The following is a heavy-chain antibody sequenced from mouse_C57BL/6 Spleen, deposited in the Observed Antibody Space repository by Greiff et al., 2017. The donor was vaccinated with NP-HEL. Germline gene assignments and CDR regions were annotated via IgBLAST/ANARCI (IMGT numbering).Heavy chain of an antibody. CDR2: ISDGGSYT. J-gene: IGHJ2*01. Sequence: EVQVVESGGGLVKPGGSLKLSCAASGFTFSSYAMSWVRQTPEKRLEWVATISDGGSYTYYPDNVKGRFTISRDNAKNNLYLQMSHLKSEDTAMYYCARERGKNWDRGFDYWGQGTTLTVSS. CDR3: ARERGKNWDRGFDY. V-gene: IGHV5-4*01. D-gene: IGHD4-1*01. CDR1: GFTFSSYA.